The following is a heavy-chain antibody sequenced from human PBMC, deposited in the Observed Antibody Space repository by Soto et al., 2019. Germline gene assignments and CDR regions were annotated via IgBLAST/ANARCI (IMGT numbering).Heavy chain of an antibody. Sequence: PGGSLRLSCAASGFTFSSYWMSWVRQAPGKGLEWVANIKQDGSEKYYVDSVKGRFTISRDNAKNSLYLQMNSLRAEDTAVYYCARGQRSSWYPYYYYGMDVWGQGTTVTVSS. CDR1: GFTFSSYW. CDR3: ARGQRSSWYPYYYYGMDV. V-gene: IGHV3-7*01. D-gene: IGHD6-13*01. CDR2: IKQDGSEK. J-gene: IGHJ6*02.